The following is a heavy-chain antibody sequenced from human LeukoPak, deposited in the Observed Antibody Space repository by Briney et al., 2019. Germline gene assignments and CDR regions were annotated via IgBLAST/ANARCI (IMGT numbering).Heavy chain of an antibody. CDR2: LSSGGSYI. CDR1: GFTFRSYS. Sequence: PGGSLRLSCAASGFTFRSYSMIWVRQAPGKGLEWVSSLSSGGSYIYYADSVKGRFTISRDNAKNSLYLQMSSLRAEDTAVYYCARLVMDHIAVAGFGDYWGQGTLVTVSS. CDR3: ARLVMDHIAVAGFGDY. J-gene: IGHJ4*02. V-gene: IGHV3-21*01. D-gene: IGHD6-19*01.